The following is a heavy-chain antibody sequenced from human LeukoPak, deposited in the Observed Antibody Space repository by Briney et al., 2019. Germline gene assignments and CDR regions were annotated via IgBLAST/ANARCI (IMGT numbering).Heavy chain of an antibody. V-gene: IGHV3-74*01. Sequence: PGGSLRLSCAASGFTFENHWMYWLRQGPGKGLMWVARIKNDGSSTSYVDSVKGRFTISRDNAKNTLYLQMNSLRVEDTAVYYCAELGITMIGGVWGKGTTVTISS. CDR3: AELGITMIGGV. J-gene: IGHJ6*04. CDR2: IKNDGSST. CDR1: GFTFENHW. D-gene: IGHD3-10*02.